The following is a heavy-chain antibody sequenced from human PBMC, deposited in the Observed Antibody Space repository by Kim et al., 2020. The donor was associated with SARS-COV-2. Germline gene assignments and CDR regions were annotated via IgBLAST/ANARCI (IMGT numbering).Heavy chain of an antibody. D-gene: IGHD3-22*01. V-gene: IGHV1-24*01. J-gene: IGHJ4*02. CDR2: FDPEDGET. CDR3: ATEGYYYDSSGSGALDY. CDR1: GYTLTELS. Sequence: ASVKVSCKVSGYTLTELSMHWVRQAPGKGLEWMGGFDPEDGETIYAQKFQGRVTMTEDTSTDTAYMELSSLRSEDTAVYYCATEGYYYDSSGSGALDYWGQGTLVTVSS.